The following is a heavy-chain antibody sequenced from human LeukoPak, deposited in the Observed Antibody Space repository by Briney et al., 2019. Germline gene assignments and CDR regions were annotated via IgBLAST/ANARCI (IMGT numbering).Heavy chain of an antibody. V-gene: IGHV3-21*01. CDR3: AREGLRAARGAFDI. J-gene: IGHJ3*02. D-gene: IGHD6-6*01. CDR2: ISSSSSYI. Sequence: EGSLRLSCAASGFTFSSYSMNWVRQAPGKGLEWVSSISSSSSYIYYADSVKGRFTISRDNAKNSLYLQMNSLRAEDTAVYYCAREGLRAARGAFDIWGQGTMVTVSS. CDR1: GFTFSSYS.